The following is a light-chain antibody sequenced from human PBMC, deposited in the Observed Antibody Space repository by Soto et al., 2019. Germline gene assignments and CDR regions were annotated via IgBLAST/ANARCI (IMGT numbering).Light chain of an antibody. J-gene: IGKJ4*01. V-gene: IGKV1-5*03. Sequence: DIQMTQSPSTLSASVGDRVTITCRASQSISSWLAWYPKKPGKAPNLLIYKTSSLESGVPSRFSGSGSGTEFTLTVNSLQTDDFATYYCQQYDSYPLTFGGGTKVEIK. CDR1: QSISSW. CDR2: KTS. CDR3: QQYDSYPLT.